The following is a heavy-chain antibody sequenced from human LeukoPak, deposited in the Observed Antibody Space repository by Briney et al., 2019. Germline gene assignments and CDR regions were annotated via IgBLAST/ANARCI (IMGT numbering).Heavy chain of an antibody. J-gene: IGHJ4*02. CDR3: ARVSRDGYNRYLDY. Sequence: SETLSLTCTVSGGSINSSSYYWGWIRQPPGKGLEWIGSIYYSGSTYYNLSLKSRVTISVDTSKNQFSLKLSSVTAADTAVYYCARVSRDGYNRYLDYWGQGTLVTVSS. D-gene: IGHD5-24*01. CDR2: IYYSGST. CDR1: GGSINSSSYY. V-gene: IGHV4-39*07.